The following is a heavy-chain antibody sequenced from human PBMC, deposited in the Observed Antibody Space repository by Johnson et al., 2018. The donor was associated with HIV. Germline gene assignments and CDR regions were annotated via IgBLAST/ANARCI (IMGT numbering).Heavy chain of an antibody. CDR2: IRNDGSAT. V-gene: IGHV3-74*01. CDR1: GFDFSSSW. CDR3: ARFGRGGSHAFDI. Sequence: EKLVESGGGLVQPGGSLRLSCAASGFDFSSSWMHWVRQAPGKGLVWVSRIRNDGSATTYADSVKGRFTISRDNSKNTLYLQMNSLRAEDTAFYYCARFGRGGSHAFDIWGQGTMVTVSS. J-gene: IGHJ3*02. D-gene: IGHD5-24*01.